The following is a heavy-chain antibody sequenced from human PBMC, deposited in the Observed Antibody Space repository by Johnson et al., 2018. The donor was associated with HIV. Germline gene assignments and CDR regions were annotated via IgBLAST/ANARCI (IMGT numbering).Heavy chain of an antibody. V-gene: IGHV3-49*04. CDR3: TSPPYYYDSSGYYYDAFDI. CDR1: GFNFGDDS. D-gene: IGHD3-22*01. Sequence: VQLVESGGGLVQPGRSLRLSCTASGFNFGDDSMAWVRQAPGKGLEWVGFIAAKVYGGTTNYAASVKGRFTISRDDSKNTLYLQMNSLKTEDTAVYYCTSPPYYYDSSGYYYDAFDIWGQGTMVTVSS. CDR2: IAAKVYGGTT. J-gene: IGHJ3*02.